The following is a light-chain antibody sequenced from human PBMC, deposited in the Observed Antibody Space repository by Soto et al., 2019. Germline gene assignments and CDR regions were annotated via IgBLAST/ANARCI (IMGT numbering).Light chain of an antibody. CDR1: SSDVGSYNL. CDR2: DVG. CDR3: CSFARGNTYV. V-gene: IGLV2-23*02. Sequence: QSALTQPASVSGSPGQSITLSCTGTSSDVGSYNLVSWYQQHPGKAPKLMISDVGNRPSGVSTRFSGSKSGNTASLTISGLQAEDEADYYCCSFARGNTYVFGTGTKLTVL. J-gene: IGLJ1*01.